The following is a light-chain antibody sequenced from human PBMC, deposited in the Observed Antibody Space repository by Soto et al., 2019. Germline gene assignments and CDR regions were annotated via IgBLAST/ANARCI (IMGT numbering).Light chain of an antibody. CDR1: QSISNN. V-gene: IGKV1-39*01. Sequence: DIQMTQSPSSLSASVGDRVTITCRSSQSISNNLNWYHQKPGKPPKLLIFAASTLQSGVPSRFSGGGSGTDFTLTINSLQPEDFATYYCQQTYSSSTFGPGTKVDMK. CDR3: QQTYSSST. CDR2: AAS. J-gene: IGKJ3*01.